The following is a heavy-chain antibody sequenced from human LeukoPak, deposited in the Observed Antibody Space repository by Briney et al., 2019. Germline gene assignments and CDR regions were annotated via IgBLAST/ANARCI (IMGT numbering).Heavy chain of an antibody. D-gene: IGHD3-16*02. V-gene: IGHV1-69*04. CDR2: IIPIFGIA. CDR3: ARDSHDYIWGSYRSHGYFQN. CDR1: GGTFSSYA. Sequence: SVKVSCKASGGTFSSYAISWVRQAPGQGLEWMGRIIPIFGIANYAQKFQGRVTITADKSTSTAYMELSSLRSEDTAVYYCARDSHDYIWGSYRSHGYFQNCGHSALVTVSS. J-gene: IGHJ1*01.